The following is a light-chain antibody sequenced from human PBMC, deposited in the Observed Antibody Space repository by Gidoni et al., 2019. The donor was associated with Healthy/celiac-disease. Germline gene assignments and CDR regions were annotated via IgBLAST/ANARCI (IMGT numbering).Light chain of an antibody. V-gene: IGKV3-20*01. CDR3: QQYGSSPMYT. J-gene: IGKJ2*01. CDR2: GAS. Sequence: EIVLTQSPVTLSLSPGERATRSCRASQSVSSSYLAWYQQKPGQAPRLLIYGASSRATGIPDRCSGSGSGTDFTLTISRLEQEDFAVYYCQQYGSSPMYTFGQGTKLEIK. CDR1: QSVSSSY.